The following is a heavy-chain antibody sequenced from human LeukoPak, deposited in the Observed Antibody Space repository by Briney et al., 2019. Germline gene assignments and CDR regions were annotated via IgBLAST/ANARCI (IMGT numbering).Heavy chain of an antibody. D-gene: IGHD2-2*02. V-gene: IGHV1-69*13. J-gene: IGHJ6*03. CDR2: IIPIFGTA. Sequence: ASVKVSCKASGGTFSSYAISWVRQAPGQGLEWMGGIIPIFGTANYAQKFQGRVTITADESTSTAYMELSSLRSEDTAVYYCATPAYCSSTSCYTNYYYYMDVWGKGTTVTVSS. CDR1: GGTFSSYA. CDR3: ATPAYCSSTSCYTNYYYYMDV.